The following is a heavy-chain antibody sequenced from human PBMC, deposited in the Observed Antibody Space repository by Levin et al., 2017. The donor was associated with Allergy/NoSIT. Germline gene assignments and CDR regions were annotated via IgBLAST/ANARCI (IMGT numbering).Heavy chain of an antibody. CDR2: INPKTGGT. D-gene: IGHD2-2*02. V-gene: IGHV1-2*06. J-gene: IGHJ5*02. Sequence: PGASVKVSCKASGYTFTDYSLHWVRQAPGQGLEWMGRINPKTGGTNSAQKFLGRVTMTRDTSTSTAYMELGRLTYDDTAVYFCARDAIESKYNCLDPWGQGTLVTGSS. CDR3: ARDAIESKYNCLDP. CDR1: GYTFTDYS.